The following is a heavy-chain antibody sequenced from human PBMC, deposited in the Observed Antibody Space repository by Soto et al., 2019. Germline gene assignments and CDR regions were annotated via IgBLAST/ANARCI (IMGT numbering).Heavy chain of an antibody. CDR3: TRDWEITVSTWSFGGF. CDR2: IIPFHGVT. J-gene: IGHJ4*02. CDR1: GGTFSPYT. D-gene: IGHD3-10*01. V-gene: IGHV1-69*08. Sequence: QVQLVQSGAEVKKAGYSMKISCKASGGTFSPYTVSWVRQAPGQGLEWMGRIIPFHGVTNYAQKFQARVTITAGQSTSTAYMELSGLRIDDTAMYYCTRDWEITVSTWSFGGFWGRGTLVSVSS.